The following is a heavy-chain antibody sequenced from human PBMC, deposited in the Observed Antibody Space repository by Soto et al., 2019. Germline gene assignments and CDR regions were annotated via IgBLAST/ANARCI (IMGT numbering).Heavy chain of an antibody. CDR2: IYSNDEK. CDR3: ARIRDGYNLDY. V-gene: IGHV2-26*01. D-gene: IGHD5-12*01. CDR1: GVSLSTVRMG. J-gene: IGHJ4*02. Sequence: QVTLKESGPVLGKPTETLTLTCSVSGVSLSTVRMGVSWIRQPPGKALEWLAHIYSNDEKSYSTSLKSRLTISKDTSKSQVVLTMTNMDPVDTATYSCARIRDGYNLDYWSQGTLVTVSS.